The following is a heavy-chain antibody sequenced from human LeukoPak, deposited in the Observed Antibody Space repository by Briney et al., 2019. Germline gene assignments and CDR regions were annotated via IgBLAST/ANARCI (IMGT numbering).Heavy chain of an antibody. J-gene: IGHJ4*02. V-gene: IGHV3-30*18. CDR3: AKDGLWFGDLTYFDY. Sequence: PGGSLRLSCAASGFTFSNDGMHWVRQAPGKGREWVAVISSDGSNKYYADSVKGRFTISRDNSKNTLFLQMNSLRAEDTAVYYCAKDGLWFGDLTYFDYWGQGTLVTVSS. CDR2: ISSDGSNK. CDR1: GFTFSNDG. D-gene: IGHD3-10*01.